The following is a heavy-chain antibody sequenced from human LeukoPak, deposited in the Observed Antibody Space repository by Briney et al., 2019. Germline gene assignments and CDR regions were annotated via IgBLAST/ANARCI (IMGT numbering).Heavy chain of an antibody. CDR2: INPNTGGT. CDR3: ARSKGELL. J-gene: IGHJ4*02. V-gene: IGHV1-2*02. Sequence: ASVKVSCKASGYTFTGYYMHWVRQAPGQGREWMGWINPNTGGTNFAQKFQGRVTMTRDTSLSTAYIELSRLTSDDTAVYYCARSKGELLWRQGTLVRVSS. CDR1: GYTFTGYY. D-gene: IGHD1-26*01.